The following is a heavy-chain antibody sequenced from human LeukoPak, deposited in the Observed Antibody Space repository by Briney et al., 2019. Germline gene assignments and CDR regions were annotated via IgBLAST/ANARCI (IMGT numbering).Heavy chain of an antibody. CDR2: IRSKANNDAT. Sequence: LSGGSLRLSCAASGFTFSGSAMHWVRQASGKGLEWVGRIRSKANNDATAYAASVKGRFTISRDDSKNTAYLQMNSLKTEDTAVYYCTRPDDYGDYWGQGTLVTVSS. CDR3: TRPDDYGDY. CDR1: GFTFSGSA. J-gene: IGHJ4*02. V-gene: IGHV3-73*01.